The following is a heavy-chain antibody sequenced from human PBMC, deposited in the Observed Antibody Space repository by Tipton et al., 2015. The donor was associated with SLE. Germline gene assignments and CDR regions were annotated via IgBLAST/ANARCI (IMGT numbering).Heavy chain of an antibody. CDR2: INHSGSA. J-gene: IGHJ5*02. CDR3: ARDRYAGYDPLYNWFDP. D-gene: IGHD5-12*01. CDR1: AGSISGYY. V-gene: IGHV4-34*01. Sequence: TLSLTCAVYAGSISGYYWSWIRQPPGKGLEWIGEINHSGSANYNPSLKSRVTMAIETSQNQFSLKVISVTAADTAVYYCARDRYAGYDPLYNWFDPWGQGTLVTVSS.